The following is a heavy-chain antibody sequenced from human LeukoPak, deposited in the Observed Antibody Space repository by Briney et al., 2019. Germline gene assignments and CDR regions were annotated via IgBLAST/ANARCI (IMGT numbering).Heavy chain of an antibody. CDR3: AKDRYSLDY. CDR2: ISYDGSNK. D-gene: IGHD5-18*01. Sequence: PGRSLRLSCAASGFTFSSYGMHWVRQAPGKGLEWVAVISYDGSNKYYADSVKGRFTISRDNSKNTLYLQMNGLRAEDTAVYYCAKDRYSLDYWGQGTLVTVSS. V-gene: IGHV3-30*18. J-gene: IGHJ4*02. CDR1: GFTFSSYG.